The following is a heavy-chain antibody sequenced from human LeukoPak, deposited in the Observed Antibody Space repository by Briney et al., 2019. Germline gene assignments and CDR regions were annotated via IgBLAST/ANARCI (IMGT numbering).Heavy chain of an antibody. CDR1: GYTFTSYY. J-gene: IGHJ5*02. CDR3: ARDGRAAAGTLGWFDP. Sequence: ASVKVSCKASGYTFTSYYMHWVRQAPGQGLEWMGIINPSGGSTSYAQKFQGRVTMTRDTSTSTVYMELSSLRSEDTAVYYCARDGRAAAGTLGWFDPWGQRTLVTVSS. CDR2: INPSGGST. D-gene: IGHD6-13*01. V-gene: IGHV1-46*01.